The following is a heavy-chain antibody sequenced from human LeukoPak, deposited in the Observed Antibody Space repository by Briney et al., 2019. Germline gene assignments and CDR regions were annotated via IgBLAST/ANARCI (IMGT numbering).Heavy chain of an antibody. CDR2: ISYDGSIP. D-gene: IGHD6-19*01. CDR1: GFTYDSYA. CDR3: VRDRRAVAVYFDY. Sequence: GGSLRLSCAASGFTYDSYAMHWVRQAPGKGLEWVAVISYDGSIPYYADSVKGRFTFSRDNSKNTLYLQMNSLRTEDTAVYYCVRDRRAVAVYFDYWGQGTLVTVSS. J-gene: IGHJ4*02. V-gene: IGHV3-30*04.